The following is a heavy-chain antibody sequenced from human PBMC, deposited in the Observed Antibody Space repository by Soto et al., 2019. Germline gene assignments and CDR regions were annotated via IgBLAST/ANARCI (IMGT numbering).Heavy chain of an antibody. J-gene: IGHJ3*02. CDR1: GYTLTELS. V-gene: IGHV1-24*01. CDR3: ATDYYDSSGYYSRDRAFDI. CDR2: FDPEDGET. Sequence: ASVKVSCKVSGYTLTELSMHWVRQAPGKGLEWMGGFDPEDGETIYEQKFQGRVTMTEDTSTDTAYMELSSLRSEDTAVYYCATDYYDSSGYYSRDRAFDIWGQGTMVTVSS. D-gene: IGHD3-22*01.